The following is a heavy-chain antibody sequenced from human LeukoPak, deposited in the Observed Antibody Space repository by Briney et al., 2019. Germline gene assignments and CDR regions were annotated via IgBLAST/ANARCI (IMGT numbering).Heavy chain of an antibody. Sequence: PGGSLRLSCAASGFTFSSYWMHWVRQAPGKGLVWVSRINTDGSSTNYADSVTGRFTISRDNAKNTLYLQMNSLRAEDTAVYYCARSRLSSGYYFLNDYWGQGTLVTVSS. CDR3: ARSRLSSGYYFLNDY. D-gene: IGHD3-22*01. V-gene: IGHV3-74*01. J-gene: IGHJ4*02. CDR2: INTDGSST. CDR1: GFTFSSYW.